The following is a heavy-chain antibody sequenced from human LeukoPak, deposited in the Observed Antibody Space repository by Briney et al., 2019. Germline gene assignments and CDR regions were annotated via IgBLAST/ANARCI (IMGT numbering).Heavy chain of an antibody. J-gene: IGHJ4*02. V-gene: IGHV1-46*01. Sequence: GASVKVSCKASGYSFTSYGIHWVRQAPGQGLEWMGIINPSGGSTTYAQKFQGRVTMTRDTSTSTVYMELSSLRSEDTAVYYRARDYYDSSGYYHGGHWGQGTLVTVSS. CDR3: ARDYYDSSGYYHGGH. D-gene: IGHD3-22*01. CDR2: INPSGGST. CDR1: GYSFTSYG.